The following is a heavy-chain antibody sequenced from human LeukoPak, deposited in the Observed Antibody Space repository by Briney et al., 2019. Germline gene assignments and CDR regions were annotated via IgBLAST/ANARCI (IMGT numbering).Heavy chain of an antibody. V-gene: IGHV1-18*01. Sequence: ASVKVSCKASGYTFTSYGISWVRQAPGQGLEWMGWISAYNGNTNYAQKLQGRVTMTEDTSTDTVYMELSSLKSEDTAVYYCATVSLMSVAPDNWFDPWGQGTLVTVSS. D-gene: IGHD6-19*01. CDR3: ATVSLMSVAPDNWFDP. CDR1: GYTFTSYG. J-gene: IGHJ5*02. CDR2: ISAYNGNT.